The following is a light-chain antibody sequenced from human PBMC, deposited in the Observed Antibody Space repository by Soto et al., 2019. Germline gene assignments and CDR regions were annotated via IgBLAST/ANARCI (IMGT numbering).Light chain of an antibody. J-gene: IGLJ1*01. Sequence: QSVLPQPPSVYGALGQRVTISCTGITSNIGAGYDVHWYQLLPGRAPKLLIYGNTNRPSGVPDRFSVSKSATSASLAITGLQAEDEAIYYCQSYDNTLSGPIYVFGTGTKVTVL. CDR2: GNT. CDR3: QSYDNTLSGPIYV. CDR1: TSNIGAGYD. V-gene: IGLV1-40*01.